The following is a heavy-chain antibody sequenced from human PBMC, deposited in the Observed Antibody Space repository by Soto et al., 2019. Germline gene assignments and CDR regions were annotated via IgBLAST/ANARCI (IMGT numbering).Heavy chain of an antibody. CDR2: IYPGYSDT. J-gene: IGHJ5*02. CDR3: ARTMSGATGGWYAWFDP. Sequence: PGESLKVSCKSSRYRFTSYWIGWVRQMPGTGLEXMGIIYPGYSDTRYSPSFGGQVTISADKSISTAYLKWSSLKASETAMYYCARTMSGATGGWYAWFDPWGEGTLVTVSS. V-gene: IGHV5-51*01. D-gene: IGHD6-19*01. CDR1: RYRFTSYW.